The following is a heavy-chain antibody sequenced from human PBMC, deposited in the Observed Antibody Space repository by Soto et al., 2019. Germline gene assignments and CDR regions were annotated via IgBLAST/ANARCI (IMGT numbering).Heavy chain of an antibody. D-gene: IGHD4-17*01. J-gene: IGHJ4*02. CDR3: ANLITTVTTHYFDY. CDR2: IYYSGNT. Sequence: SETLSLTCTVSGGSISSSSFYWGWIRQPPGKGLEWIGSIYYSGNTYYNQSLKSRVTLSVDSSKNQFSLKLSSVTAADTAVYYCANLITTVTTHYFDYWGQGTLVTVSS. V-gene: IGHV4-39*01. CDR1: GGSISSSSFY.